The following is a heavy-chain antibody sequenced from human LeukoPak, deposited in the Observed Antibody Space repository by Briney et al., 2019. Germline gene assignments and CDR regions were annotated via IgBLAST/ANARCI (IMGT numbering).Heavy chain of an antibody. CDR1: GYTFTSYA. Sequence: GASVKVSCKASGYTFTSYAMHWVRQAPGQRLEWMGWINAGNGNTKYSQKFQGRVTITRDTSASTAYMELSSLRSEDTAVYYCARVGAYCGGDCYSFGRAFDIWGQGTMVTASS. J-gene: IGHJ3*02. CDR3: ARVGAYCGGDCYSFGRAFDI. D-gene: IGHD2-21*02. V-gene: IGHV1-3*01. CDR2: INAGNGNT.